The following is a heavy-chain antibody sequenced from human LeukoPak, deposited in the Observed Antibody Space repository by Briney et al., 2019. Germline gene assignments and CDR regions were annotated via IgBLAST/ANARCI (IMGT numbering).Heavy chain of an antibody. CDR2: MYLSGTT. Sequence: NPSETLSLTCTVSGDSINSLDLWSWVRQPPGKGLEWIGEMYLSGTTHSNPSVKSRVTISIDKSKYQFFLNLSSVTAADTAVYYCAGLVGRYSSGLYYYYFDYWGQGTLVTVSS. V-gene: IGHV4-4*02. D-gene: IGHD3-22*01. J-gene: IGHJ4*02. CDR1: GDSINSLDL. CDR3: AGLVGRYSSGLYYYYFDY.